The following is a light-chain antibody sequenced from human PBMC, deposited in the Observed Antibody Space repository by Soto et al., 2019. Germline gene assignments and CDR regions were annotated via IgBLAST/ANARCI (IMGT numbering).Light chain of an antibody. J-gene: IGKJ1*01. CDR3: QQRSNWPGT. CDR2: DAS. CDR1: QSVSSY. Sequence: IVLTQSPATLSLSPGERATISCRASQSVSSYLAWYQQKPGQAPRLLIYDASNWATGIPARFSGSGSGTDFTLTISSLEPEDFAVYYCQQRSNWPGTFGQGTKVEIK. V-gene: IGKV3-11*01.